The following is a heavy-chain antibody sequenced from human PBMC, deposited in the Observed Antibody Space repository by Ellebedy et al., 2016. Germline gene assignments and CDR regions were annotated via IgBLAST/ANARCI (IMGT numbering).Heavy chain of an antibody. CDR1: GGSISSYY. V-gene: IGHV4-4*07. CDR3: AREVLPNYYDTTGYVY. Sequence: SETLSLXCTVSGGSISSYYWSWIRQPAGKGLEWIGRIYTSGSTNYNPSLKSRVTMSVDTSKNQFSLKLSSVTAADTAMYYCAREVLPNYYDTTGYVYWGQGTLVTVSS. CDR2: IYTSGST. J-gene: IGHJ4*02. D-gene: IGHD3-22*01.